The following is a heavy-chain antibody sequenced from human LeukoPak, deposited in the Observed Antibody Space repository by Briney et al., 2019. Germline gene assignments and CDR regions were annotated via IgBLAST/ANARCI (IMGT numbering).Heavy chain of an antibody. D-gene: IGHD6-13*01. V-gene: IGHV3-23*01. CDR3: TRAGVGIAAVNFDY. CDR1: GFTFSNYA. J-gene: IGHJ4*02. CDR2: VSGTGGST. Sequence: GGSLRLSCAASGFTFSNYAMSWVRQAPGKGLEWVSAVSGTGGSTYYADSVKGRFTISRDNSKNTLYLQMNSLRAEDTAVYYCTRAGVGIAAVNFDYWGQGTLVTVSS.